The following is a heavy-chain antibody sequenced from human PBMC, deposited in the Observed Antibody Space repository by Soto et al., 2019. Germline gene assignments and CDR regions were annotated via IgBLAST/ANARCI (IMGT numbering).Heavy chain of an antibody. Sequence: EVQLVQSGAEVKKPGATVKISCKVSGYTFTDYYMHWVQQAPGKGLEWMGLVDPEDGETIYAEKFQGRVTITADTSTDTDYMELSSLRSEDTAVYYCATGLGYYDSSGYRYYYGMDVWGQGTTVTVSS. D-gene: IGHD3-22*01. CDR2: VDPEDGET. V-gene: IGHV1-69-2*01. CDR3: ATGLGYYDSSGYRYYYGMDV. CDR1: GYTFTDYY. J-gene: IGHJ6*02.